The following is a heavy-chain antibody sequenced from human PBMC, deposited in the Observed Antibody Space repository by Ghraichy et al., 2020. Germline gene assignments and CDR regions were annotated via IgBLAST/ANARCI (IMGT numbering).Heavy chain of an antibody. V-gene: IGHV3-23*01. CDR1: GFTFSSYA. D-gene: IGHD6-13*01. Sequence: GGSLRLSCAASGFTFSSYAMSWVRQAPGKGLEWVSAISGSGGSTYYADSVKGRFTISRDNSKNTLYLQMNSLRAEDTAVYYCAKRAGGGSWYNSYYFDYWGQGTLVTVSS. CDR2: ISGSGGST. J-gene: IGHJ4*02. CDR3: AKRAGGGSWYNSYYFDY.